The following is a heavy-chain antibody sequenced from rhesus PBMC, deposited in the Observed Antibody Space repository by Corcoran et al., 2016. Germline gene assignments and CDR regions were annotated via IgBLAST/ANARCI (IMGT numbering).Heavy chain of an antibody. J-gene: IGHJ4*01. Sequence: EVQLVESGGGLVQPGGSLRVSCAASGFTFSIYGFHWVRPAPGKGLEWVAVISSDGTKKNHADSVKDRFTISRDNSKNILYLQMNNLKLEDTAVYYCTRFDYWGQGVLVTVSS. CDR2: ISSDGTKK. CDR3: TRFDY. CDR1: GFTFSIYG. V-gene: IGHV3-54*02.